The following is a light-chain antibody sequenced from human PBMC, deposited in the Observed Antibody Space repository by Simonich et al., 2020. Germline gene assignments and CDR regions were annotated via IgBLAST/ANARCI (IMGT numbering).Light chain of an antibody. CDR1: QSLLHSNGYNY. CDR2: LGS. Sequence: DIVMTQSPLSLPVTPGEPASISCRSSQSLLHSNGYNYLDWYLQTPGQSPQLLSYLGSNRASGVPERVSGSGSGTDFTLKISRVEAEDVGVYYCMQALQTPYTFGQGTKLEIK. CDR3: MQALQTPYT. J-gene: IGKJ2*01. V-gene: IGKV2-28*01.